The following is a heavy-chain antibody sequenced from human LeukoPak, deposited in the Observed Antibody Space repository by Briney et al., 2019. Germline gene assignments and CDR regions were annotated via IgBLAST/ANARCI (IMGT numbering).Heavy chain of an antibody. V-gene: IGHV4-59*01. D-gene: IGHD3-10*01. J-gene: IGHJ4*02. CDR3: AGEWGRRGFGSQIDS. Sequence: SETLSLTCIVSGASMSSYVWSWIRHPPGKELEWIGYISDSGRTNYNASLKSRVTISVDPSQNQVSLKLRSVTAADTAVYFCAGEWGRRGFGSQIDSWGQGTVVTVSS. CDR1: GASMSSYV. CDR2: ISDSGRT.